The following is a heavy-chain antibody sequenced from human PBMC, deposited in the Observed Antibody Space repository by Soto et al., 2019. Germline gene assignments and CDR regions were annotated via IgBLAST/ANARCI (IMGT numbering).Heavy chain of an antibody. J-gene: IGHJ4*02. Sequence: EVQLLESGGGSVQPGGSLRLSCAASGFTFSSYAMSWVRQAPGKGLEWVSAISGSGGSTNYADSVEGRFTISRDNSKNTLYLQRSSLRAEDTAVYYCAKAGGIAVPGTHLDYWGQGTLVTVSS. D-gene: IGHD6-19*01. CDR3: AKAGGIAVPGTHLDY. CDR1: GFTFSSYA. CDR2: ISGSGGST. V-gene: IGHV3-23*01.